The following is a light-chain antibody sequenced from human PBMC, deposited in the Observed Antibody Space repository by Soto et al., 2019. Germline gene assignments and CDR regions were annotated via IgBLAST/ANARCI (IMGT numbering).Light chain of an antibody. CDR1: NIGRKS. CDR2: YDR. CDR3: QVYDSSSDHFV. J-gene: IGLJ1*01. Sequence: SYELTQPPSVSLAPGETASIACGGDNIGRKSVPWYQQKPGQAPVVVMYYDRDRPSGIPERFSGSNSGNTATLTISWVEAGDEADYYCQVYDSSSDHFVFGTGTKVTVL. V-gene: IGLV3-21*04.